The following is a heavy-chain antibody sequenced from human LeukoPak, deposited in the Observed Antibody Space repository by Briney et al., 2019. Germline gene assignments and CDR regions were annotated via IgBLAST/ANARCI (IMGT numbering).Heavy chain of an antibody. J-gene: IGHJ4*02. V-gene: IGHV3-43*01. Sequence: PGGSLRLSCAASGFTFDDYTMHWVRQAPGKGLEWVSLISWDGGSTYYADSVKGRFTISRDNSKNSLYLQMNSLRTEDTALYYCAKDLESYGSGTLFDYWGQGTLVTVSS. D-gene: IGHD3-10*01. CDR1: GFTFDDYT. CDR3: AKDLESYGSGTLFDY. CDR2: ISWDGGST.